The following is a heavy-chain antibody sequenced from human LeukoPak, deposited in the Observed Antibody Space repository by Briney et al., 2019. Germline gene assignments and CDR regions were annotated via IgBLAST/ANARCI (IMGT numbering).Heavy chain of an antibody. Sequence: SETLSLTCTVSGGSISSYYWSWVRQPPGKGLEWIGEVYHSGSTNYNPSLKSRVTISVDKSKNQFSLKLNSVTAADTAVYYCARNGGNSDVDDWGQGTLVTVSS. CDR2: VYHSGST. CDR1: GGSISSYY. J-gene: IGHJ4*02. CDR3: ARNGGNSDVDD. D-gene: IGHD4-23*01. V-gene: IGHV4-59*12.